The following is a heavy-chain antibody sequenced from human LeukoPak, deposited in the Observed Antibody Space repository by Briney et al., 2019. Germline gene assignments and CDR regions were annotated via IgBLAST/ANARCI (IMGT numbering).Heavy chain of an antibody. CDR3: ARASLTMVRGVKTAFDY. J-gene: IGHJ4*02. Sequence: PSQTLSLTCTVSGGSISSGGYYWSWIRQHPGKGLEWIGYIYYSGSTYYNPSLKSRVTISVDTSKNQFSLKLSSVTAADTAVYYCARASLTMVRGVKTAFDYWGQGTLVTVSS. D-gene: IGHD3-10*01. CDR1: GGSISSGGYY. CDR2: IYYSGST. V-gene: IGHV4-31*03.